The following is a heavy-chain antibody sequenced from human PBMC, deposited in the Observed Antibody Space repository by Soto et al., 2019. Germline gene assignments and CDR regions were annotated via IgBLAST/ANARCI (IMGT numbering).Heavy chain of an antibody. CDR1: GCSISSGGYY. Sequence: SETLSLTCTVSGCSISSGGYYWSWIRQHPGKGLEWIGYIYYSGSTYYNPSLKSRVTISVDTSKNQFSLKLSSVTAADTAVYYCAASGELYYFDYWGQGTLVTVSS. CDR3: AASGELYYFDY. D-gene: IGHD2-15*01. CDR2: IYYSGST. V-gene: IGHV4-31*03. J-gene: IGHJ4*02.